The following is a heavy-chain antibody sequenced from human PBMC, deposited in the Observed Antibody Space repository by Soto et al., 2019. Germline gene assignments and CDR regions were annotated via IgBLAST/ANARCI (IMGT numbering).Heavy chain of an antibody. CDR2: INGDGTST. V-gene: IGHV3-74*01. D-gene: IGHD4-4*01. CDR3: TTWDYNAVNYFHI. CDR1: GFTFDSSW. J-gene: IGHJ3*02. Sequence: GGSLRLSCAASGFTFDSSWMHWVRQAAGKGLVWVSRINGDGTSTSYADSVKGRFTISRDNAKNTLYLQMDSLRVEDTAVYYCTTWDYNAVNYFHIWGQETMVTASS.